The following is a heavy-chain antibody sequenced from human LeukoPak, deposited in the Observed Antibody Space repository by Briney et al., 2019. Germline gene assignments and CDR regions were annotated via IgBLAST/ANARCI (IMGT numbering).Heavy chain of an antibody. Sequence: GGSLRLSCAASGFTFSSYWMRWVRQAPGKGLVWVSRINSDGSSTSYADSVKGRFTISRDKAKNTLYLQMNSLRADDTAVYYCARDSWESGLDYFDYWGQGTLVTVSS. J-gene: IGHJ4*02. CDR3: ARDSWESGLDYFDY. V-gene: IGHV3-74*01. CDR1: GFTFSSYW. D-gene: IGHD1-26*01. CDR2: INSDGSST.